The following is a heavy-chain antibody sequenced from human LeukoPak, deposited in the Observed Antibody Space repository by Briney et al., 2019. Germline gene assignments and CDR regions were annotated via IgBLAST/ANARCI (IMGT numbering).Heavy chain of an antibody. CDR1: GFTFSSYG. V-gene: IGHV3-23*01. CDR2: ISGSGGST. Sequence: GGSLRLSCAASGFTFSSYGMSWVRQAPGKGLEWVSAISGSGGSTYYADSVKGRFTISRDNSKNTLYLQMNSLRAEDTAVYYCAKGKELLWFGEPRDNWFDPWGQGTLVTVSS. CDR3: AKGKELLWFGEPRDNWFDP. D-gene: IGHD3-10*01. J-gene: IGHJ5*02.